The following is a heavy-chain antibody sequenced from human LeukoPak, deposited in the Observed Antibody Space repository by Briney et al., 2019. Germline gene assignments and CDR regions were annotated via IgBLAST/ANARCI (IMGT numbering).Heavy chain of an antibody. J-gene: IGHJ4*02. CDR1: GFTFSSYG. CDR3: ARESFAARWD. V-gene: IGHV3-30*02. CDR2: IRYDGSNE. Sequence: GGSLRLSCAASGFTFSSYGMHWVRQAPGKGLEWVSFIRYDGSNEYYADSVRGRFTISRDNSNNTLYLQMNSLRAEDTAVYYCARESFAARWDWGQGTLVTVSS. D-gene: IGHD6-6*01.